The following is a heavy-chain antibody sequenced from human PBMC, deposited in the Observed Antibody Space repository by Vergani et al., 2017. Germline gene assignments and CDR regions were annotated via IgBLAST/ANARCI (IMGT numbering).Heavy chain of an antibody. D-gene: IGHD4-17*01. CDR2: IIPILGIA. CDR1: GGTFSSYA. CDR3: ARYFYNGDSDAFDI. V-gene: IGHV1-69*09. J-gene: IGHJ3*02. Sequence: QVQLVQSGAEVKKPGSSVKVSCKASGGTFSSYAISWVRQAPGQGLEWMGRIIPILGIANYAQKFQGRVTLTADKSTSTAYMELSSLRSEDTAVYYCARYFYNGDSDAFDIWGQGTMVTVSS.